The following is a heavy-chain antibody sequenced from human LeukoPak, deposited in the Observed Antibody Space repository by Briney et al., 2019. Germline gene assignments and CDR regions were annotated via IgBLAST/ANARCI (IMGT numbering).Heavy chain of an antibody. J-gene: IGHJ4*02. V-gene: IGHV3-30*04. CDR3: ARSDRGDYNFDY. CDR2: ISFGGSQK. CDR1: GFSVGGYA. D-gene: IGHD4-17*01. Sequence: PGGSLRLSCEVSGFSVGGYALHWVRQAPGKGLEWVAVISFGGSQKYYADSVKGRFTISRDTFKNTLFLQMDSLSGEDTGFYYCARSDRGDYNFDYWGQGTLVTVSS.